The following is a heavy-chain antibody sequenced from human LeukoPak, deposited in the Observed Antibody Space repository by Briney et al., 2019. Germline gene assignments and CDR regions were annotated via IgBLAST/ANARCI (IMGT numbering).Heavy chain of an antibody. CDR1: GGSNSSGGYY. D-gene: IGHD2-21*02. CDR3: AREYCGGDCYSGAFDI. J-gene: IGHJ3*02. CDR2: IYYSGST. Sequence: SETLSLTCTVSGGSNSSGGYYWSWIRQHPGKGLEWIGYIYYSGSTNYNPSLKSRVTISVDTSKNQFSLKLSSVTAADTAVYYCAREYCGGDCYSGAFDIWGQGTMVTVSS. V-gene: IGHV4-31*03.